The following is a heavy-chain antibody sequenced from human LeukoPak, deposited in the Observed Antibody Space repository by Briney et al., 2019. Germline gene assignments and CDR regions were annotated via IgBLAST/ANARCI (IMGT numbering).Heavy chain of an antibody. CDR2: INSDGSST. V-gene: IGHV3-74*01. CDR1: GFTFSSYW. Sequence: QAGGSLRLSCAASGFTFSSYWMHWVRQAPGKGLVWVPRINSDGSSTSYADSVKGRFTISRDNAKNTLYLQMNSLRAEDTAAYYCARDSADSSGFVGCDYWGQGTLVTVSS. CDR3: ARDSADSSGFVGCDY. J-gene: IGHJ4*02. D-gene: IGHD3-22*01.